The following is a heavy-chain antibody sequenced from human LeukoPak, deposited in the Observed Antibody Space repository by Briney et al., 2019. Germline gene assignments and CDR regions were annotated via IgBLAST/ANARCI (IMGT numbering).Heavy chain of an antibody. CDR1: GGSFSGYY. CDR3: ARGLGRKGASSWYNYFDY. J-gene: IGHJ4*02. CDR2: IYYSEST. D-gene: IGHD6-13*01. V-gene: IGHV4-59*12. Sequence: PSETLSLTCAVYGGSFSGYYWSWIRQPPGKGLEWIGYIYYSESTYYNPSLKSRVTISVDTSKNQFSLMLSSVTAADTAVYYCARGLGRKGASSWYNYFDYWGQGALVTVSS.